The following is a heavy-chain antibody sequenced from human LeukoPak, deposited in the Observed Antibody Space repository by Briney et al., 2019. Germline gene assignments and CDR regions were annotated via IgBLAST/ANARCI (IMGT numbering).Heavy chain of an antibody. CDR2: LWYNGINK. V-gene: IGHV3-33*01. CDR1: GFSFSSFG. CDR3: ARARNNYDESGYSALDH. D-gene: IGHD3-3*01. J-gene: IGHJ4*02. Sequence: GGSLRLSCTASGFSFSSFGMHWVRQAPGKGLEWVASLWYNGINKYYADSVKGRFTISRDNSKNTLYLQMDSLRAEDTAMFYCARARNNYDESGYSALDHWGQGTLVTVSS.